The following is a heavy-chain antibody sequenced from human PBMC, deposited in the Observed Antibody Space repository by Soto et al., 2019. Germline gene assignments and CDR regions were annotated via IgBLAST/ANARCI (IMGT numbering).Heavy chain of an antibody. Sequence: SVKVSCKASGFTFTSSAVQWVRQARGQRLEWIGWIVVGSGNTNYAQKFQERVTITRDMSTSTAYMELSSLRSEDTAVYYCAADQLGYCSGGSCYWFDPWGQGTLVTVS. CDR1: GFTFTSSA. CDR2: IVVGSGNT. J-gene: IGHJ5*02. V-gene: IGHV1-58*01. D-gene: IGHD2-15*01. CDR3: AADQLGYCSGGSCYWFDP.